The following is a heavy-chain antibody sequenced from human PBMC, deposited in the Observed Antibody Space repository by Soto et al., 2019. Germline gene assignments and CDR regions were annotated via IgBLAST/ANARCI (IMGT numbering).Heavy chain of an antibody. V-gene: IGHV3-53*01. D-gene: IGHD3-10*01. J-gene: IGHJ4*02. Sequence: AGSLRLSCAASLFTVSGNYRIWVRQAPGKVLEWVSVIYSGGSTYYADSVKGRFTISRDNSKNTLYLQMNSLSAEDTAVYYCATDMGQTEAASWGQGTLVTVSS. CDR1: LFTVSGNY. CDR3: ATDMGQTEAAS. CDR2: IYSGGST.